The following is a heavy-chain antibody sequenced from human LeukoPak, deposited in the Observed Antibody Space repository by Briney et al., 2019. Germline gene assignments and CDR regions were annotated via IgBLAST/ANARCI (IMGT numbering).Heavy chain of an antibody. J-gene: IGHJ4*02. CDR1: GFTFSSYA. D-gene: IGHD1-7*01. CDR3: AREPNWNSALVGSLDY. V-gene: IGHV3-30-3*01. CDR2: ISYDGSNK. Sequence: GGSLRLSCAASGFTFSSYAMHWVRQAPGKGLEWVAVISYDGSNKYYADSVKGRFTISRDNSKNTLYLQMNSLRAEDTAVYYCAREPNWNSALVGSLDYWGQGTLVTVSS.